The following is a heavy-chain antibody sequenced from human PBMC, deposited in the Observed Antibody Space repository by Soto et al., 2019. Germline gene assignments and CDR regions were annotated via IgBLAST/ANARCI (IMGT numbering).Heavy chain of an antibody. CDR2: ISSNGGST. V-gene: IGHV3-64D*08. CDR1: GFTFSSYA. J-gene: IGHJ6*02. CDR3: VKAKSSSSWYSYYYGMDV. Sequence: GGSLRLSCSASGFTFSSYAMHWVRQAPGKGLEYVSAISSNGGSTYYADSVKGRFTISRDNSKNTLYLQMSSLRAEDTAVYYCVKAKSSSSWYSYYYGMDVWGQGTTVTVSS. D-gene: IGHD6-13*01.